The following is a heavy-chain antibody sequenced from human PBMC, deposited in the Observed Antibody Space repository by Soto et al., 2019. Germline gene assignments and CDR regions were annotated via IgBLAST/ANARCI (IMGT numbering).Heavy chain of an antibody. D-gene: IGHD6-13*01. CDR1: GFTFSSYA. CDR3: ASIEAAGKGRDY. Sequence: QVQLVESGGGVVQPGRSLRLSCAASGFTFSSYAMHWVRQAPGTGLEWVAVISYDGSNKYYADSVKGRFTISRDNSKNTLYLQMNSLRAEDTAVYYCASIEAAGKGRDYWGQGTLVTVSS. V-gene: IGHV3-30-3*01. CDR2: ISYDGSNK. J-gene: IGHJ4*02.